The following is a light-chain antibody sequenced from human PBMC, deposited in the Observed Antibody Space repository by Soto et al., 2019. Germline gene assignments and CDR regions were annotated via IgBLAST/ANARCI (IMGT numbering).Light chain of an antibody. J-gene: IGKJ4*01. V-gene: IGKV1-5*03. CDR1: QNINRW. CDR3: HQYHSSST. CDR2: KAS. Sequence: DIQMTQSPSTLSASVGDRVTITCRASQNINRWLAWYQQKPGKAPKLLIYKASNLENGVPPRFRGSGSETEFTLTISSLQPDDFATYYCHQYHSSSTFGGGTTVDIK.